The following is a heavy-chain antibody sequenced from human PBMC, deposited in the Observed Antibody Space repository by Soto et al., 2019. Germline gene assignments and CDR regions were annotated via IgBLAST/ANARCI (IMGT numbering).Heavy chain of an antibody. D-gene: IGHD6-19*01. CDR3: ANESLTVAGRHFGY. CDR2: ISGSGAGT. V-gene: IGHV3-23*01. J-gene: IGHJ4*02. Sequence: EVQLLESGGGLVQPGGSLRLSCAASGFTFTTFAMSWVRQAPGKGLEWVSAISGSGAGTYFADSVKGRFTISRDNSKNTLYLQMNSLRGEDTAVYYCANESLTVAGRHFGYWGQGTLVTVSS. CDR1: GFTFTTFA.